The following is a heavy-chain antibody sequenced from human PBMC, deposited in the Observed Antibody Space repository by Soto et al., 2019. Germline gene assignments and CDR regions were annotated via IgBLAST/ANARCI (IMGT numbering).Heavy chain of an antibody. J-gene: IGHJ1*01. D-gene: IGHD2-15*01. CDR3: ARGLYAAPREDFQY. Sequence: PGGSLRLSCAASGFTFSIYSMNWVRQAPGKGLEWVSYIMPGSSQIFYVDSVKGRFTISRDNAKNSLYLQMNSLRAEDTAVYYWARGLYAAPREDFQYWGQGTLVTGSS. V-gene: IGHV3-21*05. CDR2: IMPGSSQI. CDR1: GFTFSIYS.